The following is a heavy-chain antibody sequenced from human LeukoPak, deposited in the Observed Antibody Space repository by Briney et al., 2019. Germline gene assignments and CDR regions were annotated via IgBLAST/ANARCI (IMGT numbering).Heavy chain of an antibody. D-gene: IGHD2-2*01. V-gene: IGHV1-18*01. CDR3: ATLPLRWDCSSTSCYAWGFDY. CDR1: GYTFNSYG. CDR2: ISAYNGHT. J-gene: IGHJ4*02. Sequence: ASVKVSCKASGYTFNSYGISWVRQAPGQGLEWMGWISAYNGHTNYAQKFQGRVTMTEDTSTDTAYMELSSLRSEDTAVYYCATLPLRWDCSSTSCYAWGFDYWGQGTLVTVSS.